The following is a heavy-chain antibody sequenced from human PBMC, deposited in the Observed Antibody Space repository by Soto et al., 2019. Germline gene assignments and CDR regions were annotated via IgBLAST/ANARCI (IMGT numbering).Heavy chain of an antibody. Sequence: QVQLVESGGGVVQPGRSLRLSCAASGFTFSSYGMHWVRQAPGKGLEWVAVISYDGSNKYYADSVKGRFTISRDNSQNTLYLQMNSLRAEDTAVYYCAKTVLGYCSSTSCYQGAYYYYGMDVWGQGTTVTVSS. CDR3: AKTVLGYCSSTSCYQGAYYYYGMDV. V-gene: IGHV3-30*18. CDR1: GFTFSSYG. CDR2: ISYDGSNK. D-gene: IGHD2-2*01. J-gene: IGHJ6*02.